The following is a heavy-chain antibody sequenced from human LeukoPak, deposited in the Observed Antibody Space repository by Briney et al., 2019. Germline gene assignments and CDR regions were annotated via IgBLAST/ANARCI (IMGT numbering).Heavy chain of an antibody. J-gene: IGHJ3*02. V-gene: IGHV4-34*01. CDR3: ARASSQRRITMIVVVIGAFNI. D-gene: IGHD3-22*01. Sequence: SQTRPRNCPVHGRAFSCYSWTWIRHPPVQGRDWIGAQHHIGGTNSNPSLTRRVTISVATSKNQFSLKLCSLTAADTATYACARASSQRRITMIVVVIGAFNIWGQGTMVTVSS. CDR2: QHHIGGT. CDR1: GRAFSCYS.